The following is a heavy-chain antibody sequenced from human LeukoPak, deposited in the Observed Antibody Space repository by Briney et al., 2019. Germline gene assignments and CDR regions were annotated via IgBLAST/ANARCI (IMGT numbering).Heavy chain of an antibody. V-gene: IGHV4-59*01. J-gene: IGHJ4*02. CDR3: ARVPYDSSGYPFDY. CDR1: GGSISSYY. CDR2: IYYSGST. D-gene: IGHD3-22*01. Sequence: SETLSLTCTGSGGSISSYYWSWLRQPPGKGLEWIGYIYYSGSTNYNPSLKSRVTISVDTSKNQFSLKLSSVTAADTAVYYCARVPYDSSGYPFDYWGQGTLVTVSS.